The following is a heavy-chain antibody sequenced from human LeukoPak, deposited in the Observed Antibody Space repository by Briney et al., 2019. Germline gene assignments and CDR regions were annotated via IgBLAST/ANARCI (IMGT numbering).Heavy chain of an antibody. J-gene: IGHJ1*01. V-gene: IGHV3-74*01. CDR1: GFTFSTYW. CDR2: IKIDGST. CDR3: ARAPSEIGGYYPEYFRH. D-gene: IGHD3-22*01. Sequence: GGSLRLSCAASGFTFSTYWMHWVRQAPGKGLVWVSRIKIDGSTNYADSVKGRFTISRDNAKNTVSLQMNTLRPEDTGVYYCARAPSEIGGYYPEYFRHWGQGALVTVSS.